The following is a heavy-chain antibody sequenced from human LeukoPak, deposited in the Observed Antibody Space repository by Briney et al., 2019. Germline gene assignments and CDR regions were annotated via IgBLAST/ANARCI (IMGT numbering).Heavy chain of an antibody. D-gene: IGHD3-22*01. J-gene: IGHJ5*02. CDR3: ARSSGGASRLDP. CDR2: INTHNGNT. CDR1: GYRFTSYG. V-gene: IGHV1-18*01. Sequence: GASVKVSCKASGYRFTSYGITWARQAPGQGLEWMAWINTHNGNTNYAQKVRDRVTVTTDTSTSTAYMELRSLRHDDTAVYYCARSSGGASRLDPWGQGTLVNVSS.